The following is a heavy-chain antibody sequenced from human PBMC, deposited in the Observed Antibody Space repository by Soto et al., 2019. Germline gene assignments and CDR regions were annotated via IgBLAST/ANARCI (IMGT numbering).Heavy chain of an antibody. Sequence: GGSLRLSCAASGFTFSDYYMSWIHQAPGKGLEWVSYISSSGSTIYYADSVKGRFTISRDNAKNSLYLQMNSLRAEDTAVYYCARARYYDILTGYYSGGYYYYYMDVWGKGTTVTVSS. CDR2: ISSSGSTI. CDR3: ARARYYDILTGYYSGGYYYYYMDV. J-gene: IGHJ6*03. V-gene: IGHV3-11*01. D-gene: IGHD3-9*01. CDR1: GFTFSDYY.